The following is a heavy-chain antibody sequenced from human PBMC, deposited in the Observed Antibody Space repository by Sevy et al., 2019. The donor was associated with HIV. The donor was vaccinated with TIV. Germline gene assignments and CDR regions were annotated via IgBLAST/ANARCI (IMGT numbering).Heavy chain of an antibody. V-gene: IGHV3-23*01. CDR1: GFIFNSDA. CDR2: ISGSGGST. Sequence: GGSLRLSCAASGFIFNSDAMSWVRQAPGKGLEWVSSISGSGGSTYYADSVKGRFTISRDNFRKMVDLQVNTLRAEDTAVYYCAIGYGSGSPPDYWGQGTLVTVSS. J-gene: IGHJ4*02. CDR3: AIGYGSGSPPDY. D-gene: IGHD3-10*01.